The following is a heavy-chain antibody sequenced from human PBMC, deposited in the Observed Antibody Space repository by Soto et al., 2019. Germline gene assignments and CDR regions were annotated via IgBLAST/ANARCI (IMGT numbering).Heavy chain of an antibody. CDR2: IYYSGST. CDR3: ARDAVITFGGVIRSYFDY. Sequence: SETLSLTCTVSGGSISSGGYYWSWIRQHPGKGLEWIGYIYYSGSTYYNPSLKSRVTISVDTSKNQFSLKLSSVTAADTAVYYCARDAVITFGGVIRSYFDYWGQGTLVTVSS. J-gene: IGHJ4*02. D-gene: IGHD3-16*02. V-gene: IGHV4-31*03. CDR1: GGSISSGGYY.